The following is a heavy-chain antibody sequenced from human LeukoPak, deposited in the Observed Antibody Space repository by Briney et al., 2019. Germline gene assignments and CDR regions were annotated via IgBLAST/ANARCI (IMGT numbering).Heavy chain of an antibody. D-gene: IGHD3-22*01. Sequence: ASVKVSCKASGYTFTSYDINWVRQATGQGLEWMGWMNPNSGNTGYARKFQGRVTMTRNTSISTAYMELSSLRSEDTAVYYCAGGTPGVVVIPFDYWGQGTLVTVSS. J-gene: IGHJ4*02. V-gene: IGHV1-8*01. CDR1: GYTFTSYD. CDR3: AGGTPGVVVIPFDY. CDR2: MNPNSGNT.